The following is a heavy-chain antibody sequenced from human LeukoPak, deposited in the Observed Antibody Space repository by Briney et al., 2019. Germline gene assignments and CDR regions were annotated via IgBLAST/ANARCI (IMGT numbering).Heavy chain of an antibody. CDR1: GLSVSSNY. CDR3: ARSFYDILIGYYQYFDY. CDR2: IYRDGSS. V-gene: IGHV3-66*01. D-gene: IGHD3-9*01. J-gene: IGHJ4*02. Sequence: GGSLILSCVASGLSVSSNYMSWVRQAPGKGLEWVSVIYRDGSSYYAESVKGRFTISRDNSKNTLYIQMNSLRAEDTAVYYCARSFYDILIGYYQYFDYWGQGTLVTVSS.